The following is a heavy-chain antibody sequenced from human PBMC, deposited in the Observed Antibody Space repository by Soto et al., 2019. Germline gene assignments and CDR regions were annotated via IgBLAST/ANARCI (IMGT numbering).Heavy chain of an antibody. J-gene: IGHJ5*02. V-gene: IGHV3-23*01. CDR2: ISAGGGSP. CDR3: VKHAEYQLVSWFDP. D-gene: IGHD6-6*01. CDR1: GYNFSTYA. Sequence: EVQLLESGGGLVQPGGSLRLSCAASGYNFSTYAMSWVRQAPGKGLEWVSGISAGGGSPFIADSVKGRFIISRDNAKDTLYLQMTSLTGEDTAIYYCVKHAEYQLVSWFDPWGQGTLVTVSS.